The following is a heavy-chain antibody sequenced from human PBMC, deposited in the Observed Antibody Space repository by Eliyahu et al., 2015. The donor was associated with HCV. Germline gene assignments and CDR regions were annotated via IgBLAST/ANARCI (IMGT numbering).Heavy chain of an antibody. CDR3: ASGKYWQQLGDS. CDR2: INPKSGAT. CDR1: GYTFTDYY. D-gene: IGHD2/OR15-2a*01. Sequence: QVQLVQSGAEVKKPGASVKVSCKASGYTFTDYYIHWVRQAPGQGLQCMGWINPKSGATNYPQRFQGRVTMTRDTSISTVYMELSSLTSDDTAVYYCASGKYWQQLGDSWGQGTLVTVSS. V-gene: IGHV1-2*02. J-gene: IGHJ4*02.